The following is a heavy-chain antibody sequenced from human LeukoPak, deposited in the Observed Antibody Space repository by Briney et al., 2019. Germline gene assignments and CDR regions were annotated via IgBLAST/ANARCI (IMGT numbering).Heavy chain of an antibody. CDR3: ARGPPLRYCSGGSRSCDPTITPYFDY. CDR2: ISSSSSYI. D-gene: IGHD2-15*01. V-gene: IGHV3-21*01. Sequence: PGGSLRLSCAASGFTFSSYSMNWVRQAPGKGLEWVSSISSSSSYIYYADSVKGRFTISRDNAKNSLYLQMNSLRAEDTAVYYCARGPPLRYCSGGSRSCDPTITPYFDYWGQGTLVTVSS. CDR1: GFTFSSYS. J-gene: IGHJ4*02.